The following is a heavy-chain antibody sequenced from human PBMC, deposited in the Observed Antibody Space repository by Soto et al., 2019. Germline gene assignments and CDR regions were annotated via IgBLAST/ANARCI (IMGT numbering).Heavy chain of an antibody. J-gene: IGHJ4*02. CDR2: INHRGST. CDR3: ARHEGNGNVWPLDY. Sequence: SETLSLTCAGYGGSFSGYYWSWIRQTPGKGLEWLGEINHRGSTNYNPSLKSRVTISVDTSRTQFSLKLSSVTAADTAVYYCARHEGNGNVWPLDYWGQGILVTVSS. V-gene: IGHV4-34*01. CDR1: GGSFSGYY. D-gene: IGHD2-8*01.